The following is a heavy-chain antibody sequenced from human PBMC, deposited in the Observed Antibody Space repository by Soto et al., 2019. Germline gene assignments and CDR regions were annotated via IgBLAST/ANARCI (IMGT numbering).Heavy chain of an antibody. CDR1: GYTFTSYG. J-gene: IGHJ6*03. V-gene: IGHV1-18*01. Sequence: ASVKVSCKASGYTFTSYGISWVRQAPGQGLEWMGWISAYNGNTNYAQKLQGRVTMTTDTSTSTAYMELRSLRSDDTAVYYCARVSTIFGVDITCGYYYHMDVWAKGTTVPVSS. CDR2: ISAYNGNT. D-gene: IGHD3-3*01. CDR3: ARVSTIFGVDITCGYYYHMDV.